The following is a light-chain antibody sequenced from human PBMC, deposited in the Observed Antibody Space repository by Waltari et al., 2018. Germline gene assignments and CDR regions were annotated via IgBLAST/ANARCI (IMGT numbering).Light chain of an antibody. Sequence: QSALTQPASVSGSPGQSIPISCTGTSSDVGFYDFVSWFQQHPGKAPTVMIYKVNNRPSGVSNRFSGSKSANTASLTISGLQAEDEADYYCSSYTRRSYWVFGGGTQLTVL. CDR2: KVN. J-gene: IGLJ3*02. CDR3: SSYTRRSYWV. CDR1: SSDVGFYDF. V-gene: IGLV2-14*01.